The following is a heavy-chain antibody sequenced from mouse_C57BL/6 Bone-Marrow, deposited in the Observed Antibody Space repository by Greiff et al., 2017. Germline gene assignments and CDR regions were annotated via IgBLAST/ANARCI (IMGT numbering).Heavy chain of an antibody. V-gene: IGHV1-19*01. J-gene: IGHJ2*01. Sequence: VQLQQSGPVLVKPGASVKLSCKASGYTFTDYYMHWVKQSHGKSLEWIGVFNPYNGGTSYNQKFKGKATLTVDKSSSTAYMELNSLTSEDSAVYYCARGGIYSNYVDYWGQGTTLTVSS. CDR1: GYTFTDYY. CDR3: ARGGIYSNYVDY. D-gene: IGHD2-5*01. CDR2: FNPYNGGT.